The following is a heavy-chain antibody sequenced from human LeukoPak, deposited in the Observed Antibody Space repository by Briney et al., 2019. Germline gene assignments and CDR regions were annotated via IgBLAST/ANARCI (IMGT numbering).Heavy chain of an antibody. CDR1: AITPSNSW. V-gene: IGHV3-7*01. Sequence: PGRSLRLSCAASAITPSNSWMNWGRQAPGEGLEGVATIKPDGTEKRYVNSEKGQFTIPRDNAKTSLYLQMDSLRVDDTAVYYCATDRFYNTFDYWSQGTLVTVSS. D-gene: IGHD3-10*01. CDR2: IKPDGTEK. CDR3: ATDRFYNTFDY. J-gene: IGHJ4*02.